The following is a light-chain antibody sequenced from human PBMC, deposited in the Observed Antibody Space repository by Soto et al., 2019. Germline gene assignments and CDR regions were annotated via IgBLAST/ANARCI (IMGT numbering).Light chain of an antibody. Sequence: QSALTQPASVSGSPGQSITISCTGTSSDVGSYNLVSWYQQHPGKAPKLMIYEGSKRPSGSSNRFSGSKSGNTASLTISGLQPEDEGNYYCCSYAGSSTFVFGGGTKLTVL. V-gene: IGLV2-23*03. CDR3: CSYAGSSTFV. J-gene: IGLJ2*01. CDR1: SSDVGSYNL. CDR2: EGS.